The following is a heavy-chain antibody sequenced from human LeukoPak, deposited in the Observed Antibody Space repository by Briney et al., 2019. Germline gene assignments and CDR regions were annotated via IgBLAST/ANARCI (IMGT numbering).Heavy chain of an antibody. CDR3: AKELVVRAGDYFDY. CDR2: INGDGSST. D-gene: IGHD2-2*01. J-gene: IGHJ4*02. V-gene: IGHV3-74*03. Sequence: GGSLRLSCAASGFTFSSSWMHWVRQAPGKELVWVSRINGDGSSTKYADSVMGRFTISRDNAKNTLYLQMNSLRAEDTAVYYCAKELVVRAGDYFDYWGQGTLVTVSS. CDR1: GFTFSSSW.